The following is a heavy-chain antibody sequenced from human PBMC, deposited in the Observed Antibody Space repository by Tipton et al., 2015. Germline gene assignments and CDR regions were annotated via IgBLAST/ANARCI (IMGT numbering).Heavy chain of an antibody. Sequence: QLVQSGAEVKNPGASVKVSCKASGYTFSDYYLHWVRQAPGQGPEWMGFIHLKNGVASYAQKFQGRVTMTSDTSTSTAYMELDRLTSDDTAVYYCARDRPHTWFDPWGQGTLVTVSS. J-gene: IGHJ5*01. CDR1: GYTFSDYY. CDR3: ARDRPHTWFDP. D-gene: IGHD1-14*01. V-gene: IGHV1-2*02. CDR2: IHLKNGVA.